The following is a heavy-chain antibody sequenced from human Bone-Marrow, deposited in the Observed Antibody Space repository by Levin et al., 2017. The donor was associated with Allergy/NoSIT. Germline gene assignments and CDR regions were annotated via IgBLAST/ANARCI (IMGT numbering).Heavy chain of an antibody. CDR1: GGSISSGDNY. V-gene: IGHV4-30-4*01. J-gene: IGHJ3*01. D-gene: IGHD3-10*01. Sequence: KTSETLSLTCTVSGGSISSGDNYWPWIRQSPGKGLEWIGYIYFSGTTYYNPSLESRVLISMDTSKNQVSLKLSSGTAADTAVYYCARAAVRGPITFDLWGQGTMVTVSS. CDR2: IYFSGTT. CDR3: ARAAVRGPITFDL.